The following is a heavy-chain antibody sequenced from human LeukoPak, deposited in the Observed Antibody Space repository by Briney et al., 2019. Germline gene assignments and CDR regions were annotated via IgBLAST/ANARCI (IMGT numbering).Heavy chain of an antibody. V-gene: IGHV3-21*01. Sequence: GGSLRLSCAASGFTFSSYSMNWVRQAPGKGLEWVSSISGSSSYIYYADSVKGRFTISRDNAKNSLYLQMNSLRAEDTAVYYCARDNASNAFDIWGQGTMVTVSS. CDR2: ISGSSSYI. CDR1: GFTFSSYS. J-gene: IGHJ3*02. CDR3: ARDNASNAFDI.